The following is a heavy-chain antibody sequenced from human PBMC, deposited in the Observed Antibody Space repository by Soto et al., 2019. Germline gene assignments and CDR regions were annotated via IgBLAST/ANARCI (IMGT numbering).Heavy chain of an antibody. Sequence: QVQLQESGPGLVKPSQTLSLTCTVSGGSISSGGYYWSWIRQHPGKGLEWIGYIYYSGSTYYNPSLKSRVNISVDTYKNQFSLKLSSVTAADTAVYYCASEIYSSGRFDYWGQGTLVTVSS. CDR1: GGSISSGGYY. V-gene: IGHV4-31*03. D-gene: IGHD6-19*01. J-gene: IGHJ4*02. CDR2: IYYSGST. CDR3: ASEIYSSGRFDY.